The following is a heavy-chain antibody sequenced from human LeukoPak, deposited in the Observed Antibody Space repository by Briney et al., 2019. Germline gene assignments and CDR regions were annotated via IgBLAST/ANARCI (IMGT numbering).Heavy chain of an antibody. CDR2: INPSGGST. D-gene: IGHD2-8*01. CDR3: ARESQMVGDQDGLFDY. V-gene: IGHV1-46*01. Sequence: ASVKVSCKASGYTFTSYYMYWVRQAPGQGLEWMGIINPSGGSTSYAQKFQGRVTMTRDMSTSTVYMELSSLRSEDTAVYYCARESQMVGDQDGLFDYWGQGTLVTVSS. J-gene: IGHJ4*02. CDR1: GYTFTSYY.